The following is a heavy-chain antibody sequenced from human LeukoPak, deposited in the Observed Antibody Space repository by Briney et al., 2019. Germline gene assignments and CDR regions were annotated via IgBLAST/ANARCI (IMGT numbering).Heavy chain of an antibody. CDR1: GFTFSSFE. Sequence: PGGSLRLSCAASGFTFSSFEMNWVRQAPGKGLEWVSSISSSSTYIYYADSVKGRFTISRDNAKKSLYLQMNSLRAEDTAVYYCARDDTDYWGQGTLVTVSS. CDR3: ARDDTDY. V-gene: IGHV3-21*01. J-gene: IGHJ4*02. D-gene: IGHD5-18*01. CDR2: ISSSSTYI.